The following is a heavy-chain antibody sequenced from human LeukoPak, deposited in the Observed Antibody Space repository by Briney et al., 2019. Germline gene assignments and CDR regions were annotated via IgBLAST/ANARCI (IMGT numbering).Heavy chain of an antibody. CDR2: ISSSGSNI. CDR1: GFTFSSYE. D-gene: IGHD1-26*01. CDR3: ARVVGATVVDY. Sequence: GRSLRLSCAASGFTFSSYEMNWVRQAPGKGLEWVAYISSSGSNIYYADSVKGRFSISRDNSKNSLYLQMNSLRAEDTAVYYCARVVGATVVDYWGQGTLVSVPS. J-gene: IGHJ4*02. V-gene: IGHV3-48*03.